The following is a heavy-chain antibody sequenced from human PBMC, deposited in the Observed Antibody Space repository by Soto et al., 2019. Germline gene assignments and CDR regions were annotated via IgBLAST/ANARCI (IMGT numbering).Heavy chain of an antibody. V-gene: IGHV1-18*01. CDR2: ISVYNGNT. CDR1: GYTFTSYG. J-gene: IGHJ5*02. Sequence: ASVKFSCKASGYTFTSYGISWVRQAPGQGLEWMGWISVYNGNTNYAQKLQGRVTMTTDTSTSTAYMELRSLRSDDTAVYYCAREYSSGWYDPWGQGTLVTVSS. CDR3: AREYSSGWYDP. D-gene: IGHD6-19*01.